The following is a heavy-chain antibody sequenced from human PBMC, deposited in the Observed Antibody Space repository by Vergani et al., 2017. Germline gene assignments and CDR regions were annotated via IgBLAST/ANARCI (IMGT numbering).Heavy chain of an antibody. D-gene: IGHD4-17*01. CDR3: ARPSAPGEFDALGI. CDR1: GFMFSNYW. Sequence: EVQLVESGGGLVQPGGSLRLSCAASGFMFSNYWLNWVRQAPGKGLEWVAKIKQDGSEKSYVNSARGRFTISRDNAKNSLYLQMNSLRAEDTAVYHCARPSAPGEFDALGIWGQGTMVTVSS. V-gene: IGHV3-7*01. J-gene: IGHJ3*02. CDR2: IKQDGSEK.